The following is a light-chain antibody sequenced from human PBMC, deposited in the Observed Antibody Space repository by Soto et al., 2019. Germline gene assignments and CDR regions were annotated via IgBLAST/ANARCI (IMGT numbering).Light chain of an antibody. V-gene: IGKV1-39*01. Sequence: DIQMTQSPSSLSASVGDRVNFTCRASQSISSYLNWYQQKPGKAPKLLIYAASSLQSGVPSRFSGSGSGTDFTLTISSLQPEDFATYYCQQSSSTPPTFGQGTKLEIK. J-gene: IGKJ2*01. CDR3: QQSSSTPPT. CDR2: AAS. CDR1: QSISSY.